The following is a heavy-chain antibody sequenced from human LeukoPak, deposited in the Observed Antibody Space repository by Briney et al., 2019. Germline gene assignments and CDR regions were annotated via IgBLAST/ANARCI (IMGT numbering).Heavy chain of an antibody. CDR1: GGSISSYY. Sequence: SETPSLTCTVSGGSISSYYWSWIRQPAGKGLEWIGRIYTSGSTNYNPSLKSRVTMSVDTSKNQFSLKLSSVTAADTAVYYCARDRVAYCGGDCYSGFDYWGQGTLVTVSS. CDR3: ARDRVAYCGGDCYSGFDY. J-gene: IGHJ4*02. D-gene: IGHD2-21*02. CDR2: IYTSGST. V-gene: IGHV4-4*07.